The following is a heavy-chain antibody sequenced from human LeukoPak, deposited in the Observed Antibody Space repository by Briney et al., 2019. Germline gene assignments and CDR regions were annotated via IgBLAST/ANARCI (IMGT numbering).Heavy chain of an antibody. CDR1: GFPFSSYE. V-gene: IGHV3-48*03. CDR2: ISSSGNDNT. J-gene: IGHJ6*04. Sequence: PGGSLRLSCVASGFPFSSYEMNWVRQAPGKGLEWISYISSSGNDNTFHADSVKGRFTISRDNAKNSLYLQMNSLRAEDTAVYYCAELGITMIGGVWGKGTTVTISS. CDR3: AELGITMIGGV. D-gene: IGHD3-10*02.